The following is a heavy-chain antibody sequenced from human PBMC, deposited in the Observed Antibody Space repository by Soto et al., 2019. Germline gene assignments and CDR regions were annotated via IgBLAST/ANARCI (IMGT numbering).Heavy chain of an antibody. Sequence: GESLRLSCAASGFTFSSYWMSWVRQAPGKGLEWVANIKQDGSEKYYVDSVKGRSTISRDNAKNSLYLQMNSLRAEDTAVYYCARDCTNGVCYKHWGQGTLVTVSS. V-gene: IGHV3-7*03. D-gene: IGHD2-8*01. CDR2: IKQDGSEK. CDR3: ARDCTNGVCYKH. CDR1: GFTFSSYW. J-gene: IGHJ1*01.